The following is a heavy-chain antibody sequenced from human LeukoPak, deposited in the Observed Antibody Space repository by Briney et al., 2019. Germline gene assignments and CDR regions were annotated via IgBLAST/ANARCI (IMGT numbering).Heavy chain of an antibody. D-gene: IGHD3-3*01. CDR3: ARGGGYDFWSGYYRSSHYFDY. J-gene: IGHJ4*02. V-gene: IGHV3-30*03. CDR2: ISYDGSNK. CDR1: GFTFSSYG. Sequence: GGSLRLSCAASGFTFSSYGMHWVRQAPGKGLEWVAVISYDGSNKYYADSVKGRFTISRDKSKNTLYLQMNSLRAEDTAVYYCARGGGYDFWSGYYRSSHYFDYWGQGTLVTVSS.